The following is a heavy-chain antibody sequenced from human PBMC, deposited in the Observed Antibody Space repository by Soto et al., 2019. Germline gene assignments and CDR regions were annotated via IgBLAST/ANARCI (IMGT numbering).Heavy chain of an antibody. V-gene: IGHV3-21*01. CDR1: GFTFSSYS. CDR3: ARDCGGGGKFDY. CDR2: ISSSSSYI. J-gene: IGHJ4*02. Sequence: EVQLVESGGGLVKPGGSLRLSCAASGFTFSSYSMNWVRQAPGKGLEWVSSISSSSSYIYYADSVKGRVTISRDNAKNTMYLKMNSLRAEDTAVDYWARDCGGGGKFDYGSQGTVVTVSP. D-gene: IGHD2-21*01.